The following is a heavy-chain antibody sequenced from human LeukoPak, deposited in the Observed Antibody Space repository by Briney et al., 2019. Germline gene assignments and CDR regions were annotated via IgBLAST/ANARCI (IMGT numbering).Heavy chain of an antibody. V-gene: IGHV3-23*01. CDR3: AKDLGVLTTTPDY. CDR1: GFTFSSYA. D-gene: IGHD3-9*01. Sequence: GGSLRLSCAASGFTFSSYAMGWVRQAPGKGLEWVSAISGSGGSTYYADSVKGRFTISRDNSKNTLYLQINSLRAEDTAVYYCAKDLGVLTTTPDYWGQGTLVTVSS. J-gene: IGHJ4*02. CDR2: ISGSGGST.